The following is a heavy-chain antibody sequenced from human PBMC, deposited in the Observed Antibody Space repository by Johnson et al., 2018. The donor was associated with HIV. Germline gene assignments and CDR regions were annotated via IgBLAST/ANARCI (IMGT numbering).Heavy chain of an antibody. J-gene: IGHJ3*02. D-gene: IGHD3-10*01. CDR3: ASPKTPTRVVRGAFDI. CDR1: GFTFSSYA. CDR2: LGGSGANT. Sequence: VQLVESGGGVVQPGRSLRLSCAASGFTFSSYAMSWVRQAPGKGLEWVSSLGGSGANTYYADFVKGRFTISRDNSKNSLYLQMNSLRAEDTAVYYCASPKTPTRVVRGAFDIWGQGTMVTVSS. V-gene: IGHV3-23*04.